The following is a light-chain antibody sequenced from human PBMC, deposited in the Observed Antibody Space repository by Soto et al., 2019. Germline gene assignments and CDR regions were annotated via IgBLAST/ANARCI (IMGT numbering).Light chain of an antibody. CDR2: DVT. CDR1: SSDVGGYKY. Sequence: QPALTQPASVSGSPGQSVTISCTGTSSDVGGYKYVSWYQQHPGKAPKLMIYDVTKRPSGVPDRFSGSKSANTASLTISGLQAEDEADYYCCSYAGSYTFVFGTGTKVTV. V-gene: IGLV2-11*01. CDR3: CSYAGSYTFV. J-gene: IGLJ1*01.